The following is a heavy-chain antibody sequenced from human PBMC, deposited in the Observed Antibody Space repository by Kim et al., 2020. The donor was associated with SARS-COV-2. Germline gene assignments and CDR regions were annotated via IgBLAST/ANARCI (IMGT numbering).Heavy chain of an antibody. CDR3: ANDRKYRWFDP. V-gene: IGHV3-43*01. Sequence: TYYAESVKGRFTISKDNSKNSLYLQMNSLRTGDTALYYCANDRKYRWFDPWGQGTRVTVSS. D-gene: IGHD3-16*02. J-gene: IGHJ5*02. CDR2: T.